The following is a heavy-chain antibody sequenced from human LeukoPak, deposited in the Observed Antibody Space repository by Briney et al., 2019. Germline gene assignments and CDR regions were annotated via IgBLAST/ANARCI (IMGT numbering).Heavy chain of an antibody. Sequence: GGSLRLSCAASGFTFSSYGMHWVRQAPGKGLEWVAVIWYDGSNKYYADSVKGRFTISRDNSKNTLYLQMNSLRAEDTAVYYCASNYDSSGYFHYFDYWGQGTLVTVSS. CDR1: GFTFSSYG. D-gene: IGHD3-22*01. CDR3: ASNYDSSGYFHYFDY. V-gene: IGHV3-33*01. CDR2: IWYDGSNK. J-gene: IGHJ4*02.